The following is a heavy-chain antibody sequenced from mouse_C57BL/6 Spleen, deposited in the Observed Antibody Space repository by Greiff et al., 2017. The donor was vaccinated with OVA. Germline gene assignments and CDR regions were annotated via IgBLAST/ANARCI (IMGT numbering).Heavy chain of an antibody. CDR2: INPYNGGT. CDR3: AREDYDGGY. Sequence: EVQLQQSGPVLVKPGASVKMSCKASGYTFTDYYMNWVKQSHGKSLEWIGVINPYNGGTSYNQKFKGKATLTVNKSSSTAYMELNSLTSEDSAVYYCAREDYDGGYWGQGTTLTVSS. CDR1: GYTFTDYY. V-gene: IGHV1-19*01. J-gene: IGHJ2*01. D-gene: IGHD2-4*01.